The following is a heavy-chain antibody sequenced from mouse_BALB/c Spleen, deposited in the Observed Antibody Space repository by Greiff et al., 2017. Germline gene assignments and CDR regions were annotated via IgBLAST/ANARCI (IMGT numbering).Heavy chain of an antibody. CDR3: ARGSSSPYYYAMDY. J-gene: IGHJ4*01. V-gene: IGHV3-6*02. Sequence: DVKLQESGPGLVKPSQSLSLTCSVTGYSITSGYYWNWIRQFPGNKLEWMGYISYDGSNNYNPSLKNRISITRDTSKNQFFLKLNSVTTEDTATYYCARGSSSPYYYAMDYWGQGTSVTVSS. CDR2: ISYDGSN. CDR1: GYSITSGYY. D-gene: IGHD1-1*01.